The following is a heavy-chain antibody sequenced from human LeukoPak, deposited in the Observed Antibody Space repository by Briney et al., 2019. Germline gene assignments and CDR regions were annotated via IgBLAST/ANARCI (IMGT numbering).Heavy chain of an antibody. CDR2: IFGSGGSP. CDR1: GFTFGSHA. V-gene: IGHV3-23*01. J-gene: IGHJ4*02. Sequence: PGGSLRLSCEASGFTFGSHAVYWVRQAPGKGLEWVAGIFGSGGSPHYADSVKGRFTISRDNSRNTVYLQINSLIAEDTALYYCGKSTVGSSSGQKPAWPVDYWGQGTLVTVSS. D-gene: IGHD6-19*01. CDR3: GKSTVGSSSGQKPAWPVDY.